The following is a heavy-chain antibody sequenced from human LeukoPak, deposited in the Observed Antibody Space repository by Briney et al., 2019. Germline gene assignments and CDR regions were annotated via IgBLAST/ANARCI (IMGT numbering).Heavy chain of an antibody. Sequence: SVKVSCKASGGTFSSYAISWVRQAPGQGLEWMGGIIPIFGTANYAQKFQGRVTITADESTSTAYMELSSLRSEDTAVYYCASGATVDTAMITPSFQYYYYYYMDVWGKGTTVTISS. CDR2: IIPIFGTA. J-gene: IGHJ6*03. D-gene: IGHD5-18*01. V-gene: IGHV1-69*13. CDR1: GGTFSSYA. CDR3: ASGATVDTAMITPSFQYYYYYYMDV.